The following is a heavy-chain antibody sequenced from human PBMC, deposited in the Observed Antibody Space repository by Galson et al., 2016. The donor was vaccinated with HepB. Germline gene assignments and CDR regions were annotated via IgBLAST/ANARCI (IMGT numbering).Heavy chain of an antibody. D-gene: IGHD3-3*01. J-gene: IGHJ4*02. V-gene: IGHV3-48*02. CDR3: ASDLRITIFGVVNPGPFDY. CDR1: GFTFSSYS. CDR2: ISSSSSTI. Sequence: SLRLSCAASGFTFSSYSMNWVRQAPGKGLEWVSYISSSSSTIYYADSVKGRYTISRDNAKNSLYLQMNSLRDEDTAVYYCASDLRITIFGVVNPGPFDYWGQGTLVTVSS.